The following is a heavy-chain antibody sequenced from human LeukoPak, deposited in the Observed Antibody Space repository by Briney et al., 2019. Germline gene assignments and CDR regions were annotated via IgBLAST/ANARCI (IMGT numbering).Heavy chain of an antibody. J-gene: IGHJ4*02. V-gene: IGHV7-4-1*02. CDR3: ALNYYDSSGYYPTFDY. D-gene: IGHD3-22*01. Sequence: GASVKVSCKASGYTFTSYAMNWVRQAPGQGLEWMGWINTNTGNPTYAQGFSGRFVFSLDTSVSTTYLQISSLKAEDTAVYYCALNYYDSSGYYPTFDYWGQGTLVTVSS. CDR1: GYTFTSYA. CDR2: INTNTGNP.